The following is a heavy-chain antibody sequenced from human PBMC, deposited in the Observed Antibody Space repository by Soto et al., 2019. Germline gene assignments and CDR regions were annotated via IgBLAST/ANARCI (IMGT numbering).Heavy chain of an antibody. CDR1: GGSISSGGYS. D-gene: IGHD3-22*01. V-gene: IGHV4-30-2*01. J-gene: IGHJ4*02. CDR2: IYHSGST. Sequence: SETLSLTCAVSGGSISSGGYSWSWIRQPPGKGLEWIGYIYHSGSTYYNPSLKSRVTISVDRSKNQFSLKLSSVTAADTAVYYCARGGVDYYDSSGYYFSPYYFDYWGQGALVTVSS. CDR3: ARGGVDYYDSSGYYFSPYYFDY.